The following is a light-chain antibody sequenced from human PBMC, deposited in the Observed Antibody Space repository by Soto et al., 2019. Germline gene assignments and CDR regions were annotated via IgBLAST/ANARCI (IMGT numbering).Light chain of an antibody. Sequence: IVLTQSSGTLSFSPRQKTTLSRRASRSVSSGNLAWYQQKPGQAPRLLIYGASSRATGIPDRFSGSGSGTDFTLTISRLEPEDFAVYHCQQYGSSPSTFGQGTKVDIK. V-gene: IGKV3-20*01. CDR3: QQYGSSPST. CDR1: RSVSSGN. J-gene: IGKJ1*01. CDR2: GAS.